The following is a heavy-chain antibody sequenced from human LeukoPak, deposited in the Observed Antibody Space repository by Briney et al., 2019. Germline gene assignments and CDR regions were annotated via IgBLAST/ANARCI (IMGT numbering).Heavy chain of an antibody. CDR2: IWFDGSNE. V-gene: IGHV3-33*01. CDR1: GFTLSTYG. J-gene: IGHJ5*02. Sequence: PGRSLRLSCAASGFTLSTYGMHWVRQAPGKGLEWVAFIWFDGSNEYYADSVKGRFIVSRDNSKNRLYLQMNSLGAEDTAVYYCARDQVPAHGWFDPWGQGTLVTVSS. CDR3: ARDQVPAHGWFDP.